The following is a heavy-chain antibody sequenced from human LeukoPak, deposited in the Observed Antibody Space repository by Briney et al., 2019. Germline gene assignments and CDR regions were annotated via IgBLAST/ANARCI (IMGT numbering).Heavy chain of an antibody. V-gene: IGHV3-23*01. J-gene: IGHJ4*02. CDR2: ISGSGGST. CDR1: RFTFSSYA. CDR3: AKDRGITMVRGVIIGQIDY. D-gene: IGHD3-10*01. Sequence: GGSLRLSCAASRFTFSSYAMSWVRQAPGKGLEWVSAISGSGGSTYYADSVKGRFTISRDNSKNTLYLQMNSLRAEDTAVYYCAKDRGITMVRGVIIGQIDYWGQGTLVTVSS.